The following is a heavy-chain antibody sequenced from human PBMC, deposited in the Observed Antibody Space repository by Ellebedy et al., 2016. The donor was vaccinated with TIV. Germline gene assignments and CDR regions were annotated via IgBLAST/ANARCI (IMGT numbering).Heavy chain of an antibody. V-gene: IGHV4-39*02. D-gene: IGHD3-10*01. CDR3: ARDFGEFDASDI. Sequence: SETLSLXXTVSGGSISSSSYYWGWIRQPPGKGLEWIGSIYYSGSTYYNPSLKSRVTISVDTSKNQFSLKLSSVTAADTAVYYCARDFGEFDASDIWGQGTMVTVSS. J-gene: IGHJ3*02. CDR1: GGSISSSSYY. CDR2: IYYSGST.